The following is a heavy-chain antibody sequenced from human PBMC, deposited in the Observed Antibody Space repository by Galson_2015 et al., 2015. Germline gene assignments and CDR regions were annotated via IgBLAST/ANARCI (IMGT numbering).Heavy chain of an antibody. J-gene: IGHJ6*03. D-gene: IGHD6-19*01. CDR2: FDPEDGET. Sequence: SVKVSCKVSGYTLTELSMHWVRQAPGKGLEWMGGFDPEDGETIYAQKFQGRVTMTEDTSTDTAYMELSSLRSEDTAVYYCATGRSPHIAVAGGGYMDVWGKGTTVAVSS. CDR1: GYTLTELS. CDR3: ATGRSPHIAVAGGGYMDV. V-gene: IGHV1-24*01.